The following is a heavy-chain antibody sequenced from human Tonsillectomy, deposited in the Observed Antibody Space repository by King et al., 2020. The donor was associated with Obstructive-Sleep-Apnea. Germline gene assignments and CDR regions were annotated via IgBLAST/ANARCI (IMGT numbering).Heavy chain of an antibody. CDR2: ISAGGHSI. V-gene: IGHV3-23*04. CDR1: GFTFSTYA. D-gene: IGHD6-13*01. CDR3: AKDKEIAAAGTPFDY. J-gene: IGHJ4*02. Sequence: VQLVESGGGLVQPGGSLRLSCAASGFTFSTYAMSWVRQAPGKGLEWGSTISAGGHSIYYDDSVKGRFTISRDNSNNQLYVQMKSLGAEDTAVYYCAKDKEIAAAGTPFDYWGQGALVTVSS.